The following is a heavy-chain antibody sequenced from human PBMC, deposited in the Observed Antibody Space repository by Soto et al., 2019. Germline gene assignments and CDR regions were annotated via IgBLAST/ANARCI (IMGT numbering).Heavy chain of an antibody. V-gene: IGHV1-69*13. CDR3: AREGSTRTAAYGMDV. CDR1: GGTFSSYA. CDR2: IIPIFGTA. Sequence: SVKVSCKASGGTFSSYAISWVRQAPGQGLEWMGGIIPIFGTANYAQKFQGRVTITADESTSTAYMELSSLRSEDTAVYYCAREGSTRTAAYGMDVWGQGTTVTVSS. J-gene: IGHJ6*02. D-gene: IGHD3-10*01.